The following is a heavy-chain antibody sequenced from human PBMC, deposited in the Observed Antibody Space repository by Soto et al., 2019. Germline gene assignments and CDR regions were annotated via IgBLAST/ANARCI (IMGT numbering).Heavy chain of an antibody. Sequence: GGSLRLSCAASGFTFSSYAMSWVRQAPGKGLEWVSAISGSGGSTYYADSVKGRFTISRDNSKNTLYLQMNSLRAEDTAVYYCAKVGRVAAAGDRNNWFDPWGQGTLVTVSS. CDR1: GFTFSSYA. V-gene: IGHV3-23*01. CDR3: AKVGRVAAAGDRNNWFDP. J-gene: IGHJ5*02. CDR2: ISGSGGST. D-gene: IGHD6-13*01.